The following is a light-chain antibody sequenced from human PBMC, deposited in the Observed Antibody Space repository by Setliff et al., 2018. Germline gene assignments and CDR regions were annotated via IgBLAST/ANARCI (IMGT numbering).Light chain of an antibody. CDR3: SSYAGSNNLV. CDR2: EVS. CDR1: SGDVGGYNY. J-gene: IGLJ2*01. Sequence: QSVLTQPPSASGSPGQSVTISCTGTSGDVGGYNYVSWHQHHPGKAPKLMIYEVSKRPSGVPDRFSASKSGNTASLTVSGLQPEDEADYYCSSYAGSNNLVFGGGTK. V-gene: IGLV2-8*01.